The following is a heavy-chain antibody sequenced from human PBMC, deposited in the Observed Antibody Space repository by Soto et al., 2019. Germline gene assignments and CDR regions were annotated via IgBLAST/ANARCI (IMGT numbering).Heavy chain of an antibody. D-gene: IGHD2-15*01. CDR2: IYYSGST. CDR1: GGSISSGDYY. CDR3: ARDCSGGSCYPGSGMDV. V-gene: IGHV4-30-4*01. Sequence: QVQLQESGPGLVKPSQTLSLTCTVSGGSISSGDYYWSWIRQPPGKGLEWIGYIYYSGSTYYNPSLKSLVTISVDTSKNQFSLKLSSVTAADTAVYYCARDCSGGSCYPGSGMDVWGQGTTVTVSS. J-gene: IGHJ6*02.